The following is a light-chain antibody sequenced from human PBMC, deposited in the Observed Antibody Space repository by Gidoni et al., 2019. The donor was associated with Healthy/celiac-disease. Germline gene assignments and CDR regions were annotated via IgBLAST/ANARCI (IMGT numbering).Light chain of an antibody. Sequence: QSVLTQPTSESGTHGQRVTISCSGSSSNIGSHTVNWYQQLPGTDPKLLLSINNQRPSGVPDRFSCSKAGTSASLAFIGLQSDDEADYYCAAWDDSLNGVYVFGTGTKVTVL. CDR2: INN. CDR1: SSNIGSHT. V-gene: IGLV1-44*01. J-gene: IGLJ1*01. CDR3: AAWDDSLNGVYV.